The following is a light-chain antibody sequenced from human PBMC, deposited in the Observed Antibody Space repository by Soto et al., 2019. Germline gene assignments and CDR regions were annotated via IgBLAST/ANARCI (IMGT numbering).Light chain of an antibody. CDR3: SSYTCSSTLHVV. Sequence: QSALTQHASVSGSPGQSITISCTGTSSDVGGYDYVSWYQHHPGKAPKLMIYDVTIRPSGVSNRFSGSKSGNTASLTISGLQAEDEADYFCSSYTCSSTLHVVFGGGTKLTVL. CDR1: SSDVGGYDY. J-gene: IGLJ2*01. CDR2: DVT. V-gene: IGLV2-14*03.